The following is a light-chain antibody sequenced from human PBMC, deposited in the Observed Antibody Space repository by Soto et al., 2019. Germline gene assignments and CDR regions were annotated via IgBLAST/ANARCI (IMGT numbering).Light chain of an antibody. CDR1: SSNIGAGYD. J-gene: IGLJ3*02. V-gene: IGLV1-40*01. CDR3: QSYDSSLTGSV. Sequence: QLVLTQPPSVSGAPGQRVTISYTGSSSNIGAGYDVHWYRQVPGTAPKLLIFGNTNRPSGVPDRFSGSKSGSSASLAITGLQAEDESEYYCQSYDSSLTGSVFGGGTKLTVL. CDR2: GNT.